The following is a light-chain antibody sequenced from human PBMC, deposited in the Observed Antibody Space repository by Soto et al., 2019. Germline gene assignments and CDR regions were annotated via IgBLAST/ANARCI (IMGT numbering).Light chain of an antibody. CDR3: QQSTNWPDT. CDR1: QSISDT. V-gene: IGKV3-15*01. CDR2: GAS. Sequence: EIVITQSPATLSVSPGGRATLSCRASQSISDTLAWYQQKPVQSRRVLIYGASTRAPGFPARFSGSGSGTDFTLTISRLQSEDFAVYYCQQSTNWPDTFGQGTRLEIK. J-gene: IGKJ5*01.